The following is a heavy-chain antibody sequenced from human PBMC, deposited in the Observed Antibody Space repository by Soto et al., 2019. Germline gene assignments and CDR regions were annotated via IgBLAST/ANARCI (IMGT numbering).Heavy chain of an antibody. Sequence: QVQLVQSGAEVKKPGSSVKVSCKASGGTFSSYAISWVRQAPGQGLEWMGGIIPIFGTANYAQKFQGRVTITADESTSTAYMELSSLRSEDTAVYYCASSGGGGQLAIIYYYYGMDVWGQGTTVTVSS. J-gene: IGHJ6*02. CDR3: ASSGGGGQLAIIYYYYGMDV. CDR2: IIPIFGTA. CDR1: GGTFSSYA. D-gene: IGHD6-6*01. V-gene: IGHV1-69*01.